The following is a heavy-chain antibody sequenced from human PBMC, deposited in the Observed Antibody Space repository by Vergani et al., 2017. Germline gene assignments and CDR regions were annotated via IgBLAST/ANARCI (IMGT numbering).Heavy chain of an antibody. CDR3: ARETVAAAGTYCFDA. CDR1: GGTFSSYA. V-gene: IGHV1-69*04. D-gene: IGHD6-13*01. J-gene: IGHJ5*02. CDR2: IIPILGIA. Sequence: QVQLVQSGAEVKKPGSSVKVSCKASGGTFSSYAISWVRQAPGQGLEWMGRIIPILGIANYAKTFQGRVTITADTSTSTAYLKLSSLRSEDTAVYYCARETVAAAGTYCFDAWGQGTLVTVSS.